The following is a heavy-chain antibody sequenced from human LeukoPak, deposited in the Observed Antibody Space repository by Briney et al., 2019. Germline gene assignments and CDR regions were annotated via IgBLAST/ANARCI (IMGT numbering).Heavy chain of an antibody. Sequence: GGSLRLSCAASGFTFDDYTMHWVRQAPGKGLEWVSLISWDGGSTYYADSVKGRFTISRDNSKNSLYLQMNSLRTEDTALYYCATGYYQASMPDYWGQGTLVTVSS. D-gene: IGHD3-22*01. CDR3: ATGYYQASMPDY. V-gene: IGHV3-43*01. CDR1: GFTFDDYT. J-gene: IGHJ4*02. CDR2: ISWDGGST.